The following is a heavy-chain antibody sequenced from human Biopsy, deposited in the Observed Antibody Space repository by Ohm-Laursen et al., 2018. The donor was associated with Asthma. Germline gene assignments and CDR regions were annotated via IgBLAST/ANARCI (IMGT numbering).Heavy chain of an antibody. V-gene: IGHV3-7*01. J-gene: IGHJ1*01. CDR1: GFTFGDYW. CDR2: IKHDGSEK. CDR3: ARTFHFWSPYHAEHYQL. Sequence: GSLRLSCAASGFTFGDYWMGWVRQVPGKGLEWVANIKHDGSEKNHVDSLKGRFTISRDNAKNSLYLQMNSLRAEDTAVYYCARTFHFWSPYHAEHYQLWGQGTLATVSS. D-gene: IGHD3-3*02.